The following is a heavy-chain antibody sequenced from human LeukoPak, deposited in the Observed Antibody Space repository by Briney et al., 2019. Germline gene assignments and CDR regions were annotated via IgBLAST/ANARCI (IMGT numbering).Heavy chain of an antibody. CDR1: GVSISGSNW. J-gene: IGHJ5*02. CDR3: ARALSGSYGVDP. CDR2: IYHNGNT. D-gene: IGHD1-26*01. Sequence: SETLSLTCVVSGVSISGSNWWSWVRQPPGMGLEWIGEIYHNGNTNYNPSLKSRVTITVDKSKNQFSLKVSSVTAADTAVYYCARALSGSYGVDPWGQGTLVTVSS. V-gene: IGHV4-4*02.